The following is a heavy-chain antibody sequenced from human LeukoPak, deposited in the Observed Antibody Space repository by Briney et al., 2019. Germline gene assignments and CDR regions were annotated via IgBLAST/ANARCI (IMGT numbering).Heavy chain of an antibody. CDR1: GGSFSGYY. V-gene: IGHV4-34*01. CDR3: ARRTPNSSSGFDY. J-gene: IGHJ4*02. Sequence: SETLSLTCAVYGGSFSGYYWSWIRQPPGKGLEWIGEINHSGSTNYNPSLKSRVTISVDTSKNLFSLKLSSVTAADTAVYYCARRTPNSSSGFDYWGQGTLVTVSS. CDR2: INHSGST. D-gene: IGHD6-6*01.